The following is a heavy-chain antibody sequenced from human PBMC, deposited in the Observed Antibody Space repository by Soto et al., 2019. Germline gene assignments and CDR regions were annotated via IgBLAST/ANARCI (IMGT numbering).Heavy chain of an antibody. CDR3: AKARDYGDRRRANFFDY. D-gene: IGHD4-17*01. V-gene: IGHV3-23*01. J-gene: IGHJ4*02. CDR2: ISGSGGST. CDR1: GFTFSSYA. Sequence: GGSLRLSCAASGFTFSSYAMSWVRQAPGKGLEWVSAISGSGGSTYYADSVKGRFTISRDNSKNTLYLQMNSLRAEDTAVYYCAKARDYGDRRRANFFDYWGQGTLVTVSS.